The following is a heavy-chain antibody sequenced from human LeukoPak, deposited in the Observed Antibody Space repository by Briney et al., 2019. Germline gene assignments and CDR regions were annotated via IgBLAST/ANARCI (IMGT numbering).Heavy chain of an antibody. J-gene: IGHJ6*03. CDR3: ARIYCTSSSCYDYYYYYMDV. V-gene: IGHV4-59*08. CDR1: GGSISSYY. Sequence: SETLSLTCTVSGGSISSYYWSWIRQPPGKGLEWIGYIYYSVSTNYNPSLKSRVTMSVDTSKKQLSLKVRSVTAADTAVYYCARIYCTSSSCYDYYYYYMDVWGKGTTAIVSS. CDR2: IYYSVST. D-gene: IGHD2-2*01.